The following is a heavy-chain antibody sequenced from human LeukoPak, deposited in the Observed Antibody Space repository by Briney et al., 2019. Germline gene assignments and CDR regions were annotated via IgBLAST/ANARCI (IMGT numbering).Heavy chain of an antibody. CDR3: AKSRYSSSWYIDY. D-gene: IGHD6-13*01. J-gene: IGHJ4*02. V-gene: IGHV3-30*18. Sequence: PGGSLRLSCAASGFTFSSYGMHWVRQAPGKGLEWFAVISFDGSNKYYADSVKGRFTISRDNSTNTLYLQMNSLRAEDTAVYYCAKSRYSSSWYIDYWGQGTLVTVSS. CDR1: GFTFSSYG. CDR2: ISFDGSNK.